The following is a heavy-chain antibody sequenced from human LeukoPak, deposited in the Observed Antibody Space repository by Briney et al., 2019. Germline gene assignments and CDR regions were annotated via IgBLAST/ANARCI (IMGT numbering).Heavy chain of an antibody. D-gene: IGHD2-15*01. Sequence: GGSLRLSCAASGFTFSSYSMNWVRQAPGKGLEWVSSISSSSSYIYYADSVKGRFTISRDNAKNSLYLQMNSLRAEDTAVYYCARDFTFGSYALYYFDYWGQGTLVTVSS. CDR2: ISSSSSYI. V-gene: IGHV3-21*01. J-gene: IGHJ4*02. CDR3: ARDFTFGSYALYYFDY. CDR1: GFTFSSYS.